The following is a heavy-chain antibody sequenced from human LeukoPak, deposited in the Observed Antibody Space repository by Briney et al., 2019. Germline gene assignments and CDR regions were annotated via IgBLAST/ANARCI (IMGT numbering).Heavy chain of an antibody. CDR2: IRYDGSNK. V-gene: IGHV3-30*02. CDR1: GSIFSNYG. Sequence: PGGSLRLSCAASGSIFSNYGMHWVRQTPGKGLEWVAFIRYDGSNKYYADSVKGRFTISRDNSKNTLYVQMNSLRAEDTAVYYCAKVSSSGWYYFDYWGQGTLVTVSS. CDR3: AKVSSSGWYYFDY. D-gene: IGHD6-19*01. J-gene: IGHJ4*02.